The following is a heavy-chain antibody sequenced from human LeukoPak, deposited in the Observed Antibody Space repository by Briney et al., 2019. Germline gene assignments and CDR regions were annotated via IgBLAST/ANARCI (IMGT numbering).Heavy chain of an antibody. CDR1: GFTFGDYA. J-gene: IGHJ4*02. Sequence: PGGSLRLSCTASGFTFGDYAMSWFRQAPGKGLEWVGFTRSKAYGGTTEYAASVKGRFTISRDDSKSIAYLQMNSLKTEDTAVYYCTREGGKYYYDSSGYYHSSSDFDYWGQGTLVTVSS. D-gene: IGHD3-22*01. CDR2: TRSKAYGGTT. CDR3: TREGGKYYYDSSGYYHSSSDFDY. V-gene: IGHV3-49*03.